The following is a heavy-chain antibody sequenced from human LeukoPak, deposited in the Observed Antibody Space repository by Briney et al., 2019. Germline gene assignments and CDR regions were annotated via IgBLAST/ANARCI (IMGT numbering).Heavy chain of an antibody. D-gene: IGHD2-2*01. CDR1: GFTFSNYA. CDR3: ARARCSSTSCPFDS. CDR2: ISRDGSDK. Sequence: GGSLRLSCAASGFTFSNYAIHWVRQAPGKGLEWVAVISRDGSDKYYADSVRGRLTISRDNSKNTLYLQMNSLRAEDTAVYYCARARCSSTSCPFDSWGQGTLVSVSS. V-gene: IGHV3-30*04. J-gene: IGHJ4*02.